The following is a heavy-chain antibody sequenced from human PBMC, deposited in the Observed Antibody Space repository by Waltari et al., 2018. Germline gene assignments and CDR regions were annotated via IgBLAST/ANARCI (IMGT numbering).Heavy chain of an antibody. D-gene: IGHD3-10*01. V-gene: IGHV4-34*01. CDR2: INHSAST. CDR1: GGSFSGYY. J-gene: IGHJ6*02. CDR3: SGGIRGYYYYYGMDV. Sequence: QVQLQQWGAGLLTPSETLSLTCAVYGGSFSGYYWSWIRQPPGKGLEWIGEINHSASTNYNPSLKSRVTIAVDTSKNQFSLKLSSVTAADTAVYYCSGGIRGYYYYYGMDVWGQGTTVTVSS.